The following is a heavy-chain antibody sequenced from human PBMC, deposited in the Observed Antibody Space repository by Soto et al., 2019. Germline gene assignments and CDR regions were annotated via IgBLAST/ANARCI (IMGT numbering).Heavy chain of an antibody. CDR3: AGEGYCSGGSCLAFDY. J-gene: IGHJ4*02. CDR2: IIPILGIA. D-gene: IGHD2-15*01. V-gene: IGHV1-69*04. CDR1: GGTFSSYT. Sequence: SVKVSCKASGGTFSSYTTSWVRQAPGQGLEWMGRIIPILGIANYAQRFQGRVTITADKSMSTAYMELSSLRSEDTAVYYCAGEGYCSGGSCLAFDYWGQGTLSPSPQ.